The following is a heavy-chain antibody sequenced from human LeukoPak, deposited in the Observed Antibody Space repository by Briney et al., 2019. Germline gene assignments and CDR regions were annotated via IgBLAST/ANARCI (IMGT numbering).Heavy chain of an antibody. CDR2: INHSGST. D-gene: IGHD6-13*01. CDR3: AGATAAADY. V-gene: IGHV4-34*01. Sequence: SETLSLTCAVYGGSFSGYYWSWIRQPPGKGQEWIGEINHSGSTNYNPSLKSRVTISVDTSKNQFSLKLSSVTAADTAVYYCAGATAAADYWGQGTLVTVSS. J-gene: IGHJ4*02. CDR1: GGSFSGYY.